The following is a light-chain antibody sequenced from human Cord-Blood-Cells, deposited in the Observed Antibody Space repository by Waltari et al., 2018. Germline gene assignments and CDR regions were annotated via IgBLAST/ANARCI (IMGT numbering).Light chain of an antibody. Sequence: QSALTQPRSVSGSPGQSVTISCTGTSSDVGGYNYVSWYHQHPGKAPNRMIYDVSKRPSGVPDRFSGSKSGNTASLTISGLQAEDEADYYCCSYAGSYTWVFGGGTKLTVL. CDR1: SSDVGGYNY. V-gene: IGLV2-11*01. CDR3: CSYAGSYTWV. CDR2: DVS. J-gene: IGLJ3*02.